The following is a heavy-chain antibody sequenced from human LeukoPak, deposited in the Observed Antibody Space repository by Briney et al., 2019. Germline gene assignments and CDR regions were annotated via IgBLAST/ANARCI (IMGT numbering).Heavy chain of an antibody. V-gene: IGHV3-30*18. D-gene: IGHD3-9*01. CDR1: GFTLRSYG. J-gene: IGHJ4*02. CDR3: AKDSALLTGYPTYIDS. CDR2: LSYDESNE. Sequence: GGSLRLSCAASGFTLRSYGMNWVRQAPGKGLEWVALLSYDESNEYYADSVQGRFTISRDNSKNTLYLQMNSLRAEDTAVYYCAKDSALLTGYPTYIDSWGQGTLVTVPS.